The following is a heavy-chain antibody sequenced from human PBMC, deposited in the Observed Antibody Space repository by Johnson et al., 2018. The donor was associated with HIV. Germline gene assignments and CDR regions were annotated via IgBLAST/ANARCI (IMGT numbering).Heavy chain of an antibody. CDR2: ISSNGGST. Sequence: VQLVESGGGVVQPGGSLRLSCATSGFTFSSYAMHWVRQAPGKGLEYVSAISSNGGSTYYANSVKGRFTISRDNSKNTLYLQMGSLRAEDMAVYYCARELRIAARGLAFDIWGRGTMVTVSS. CDR1: GFTFSSYA. J-gene: IGHJ3*02. V-gene: IGHV3-64*01. CDR3: ARELRIAARGLAFDI. D-gene: IGHD6-6*01.